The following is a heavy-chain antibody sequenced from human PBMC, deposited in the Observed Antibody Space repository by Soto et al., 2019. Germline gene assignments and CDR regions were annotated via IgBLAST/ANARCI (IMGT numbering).Heavy chain of an antibody. CDR1: GFTPSSSD. D-gene: IGHD3-10*01. J-gene: IGHJ5*01. CDR2: IDGAGRIT. V-gene: IGHV3-23*01. Sequence: EVQLLESGVGFIQPGGSLRLSCAASGFTPSSSDMSWVRQGPGKGLEWVSTIDGAGRITYYADSVKGRFTISRDNSKNTLYLQMESLGADDTAVYYCVKNSGGFHSWGQGALVTVSS. CDR3: VKNSGGFHS.